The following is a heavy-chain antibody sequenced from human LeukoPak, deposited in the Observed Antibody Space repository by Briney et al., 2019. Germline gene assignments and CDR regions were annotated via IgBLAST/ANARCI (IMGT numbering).Heavy chain of an antibody. CDR3: VKYYHDSSGYSHFDY. D-gene: IGHD3-22*01. J-gene: IGHJ4*02. V-gene: IGHV3-23*01. Sequence: GGSLRLFCAASGFTFSSYAMSWVRQAPGKGLEWVSGISGSGGSTYYADSVKGRFTISRDNSKNTLYLQMNSLRAEDTAVYYCVKYYHDSSGYSHFDYWGQGTLVTVSS. CDR1: GFTFSSYA. CDR2: ISGSGGST.